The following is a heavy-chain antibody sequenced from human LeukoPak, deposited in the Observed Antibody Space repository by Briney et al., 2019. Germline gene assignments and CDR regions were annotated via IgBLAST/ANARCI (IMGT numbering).Heavy chain of an antibody. CDR3: ARENYGGTGN. CDR1: GGSISSGGYY. Sequence: SQTLSLTCTVSGGSISSGGYYWSWIRQHPGKGLEWIGYIYYSGSTYYNPSLKSRVTISVDTSKNQFSLELSSVTAADTAVYYCARENYGGTGNWGQGTLVTVSS. D-gene: IGHD4-23*01. V-gene: IGHV4-31*03. CDR2: IYYSGST. J-gene: IGHJ4*02.